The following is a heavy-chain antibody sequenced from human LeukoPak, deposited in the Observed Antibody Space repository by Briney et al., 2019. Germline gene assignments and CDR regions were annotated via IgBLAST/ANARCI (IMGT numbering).Heavy chain of an antibody. CDR1: GYTFTNYG. CDR2: ISGHSGNT. D-gene: IGHD3-10*01. V-gene: IGHV1-18*01. Sequence: ASVRVSCKTAGYTFTNYGISWVRQAPGQGLEWMGWISGHSGNTKYAQRLQGRVIMTTDTSTSTAYMELRSLKSDDTAVYYCARDVLSGGLDVFDTWGQGTMVTVSS. J-gene: IGHJ3*02. CDR3: ARDVLSGGLDVFDT.